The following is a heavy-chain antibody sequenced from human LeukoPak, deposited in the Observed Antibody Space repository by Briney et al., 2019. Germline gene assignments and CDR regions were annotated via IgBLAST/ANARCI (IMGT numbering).Heavy chain of an antibody. CDR3: AKGPTQILRFLRDGKTYYMDV. V-gene: IGHV3-33*06. D-gene: IGHD3-3*01. Sequence: GGSLRLSCAASGFTFRNYSMHWVRQAPGRGLECVAVIWFDGNHQYYADSVKGRFTISRDNSNNTLYLQMNSLRVEDTAVYYCAKGPTQILRFLRDGKTYYMDVWGKGTSVLVSS. CDR1: GFTFRNYS. J-gene: IGHJ6*03. CDR2: IWFDGNHQ.